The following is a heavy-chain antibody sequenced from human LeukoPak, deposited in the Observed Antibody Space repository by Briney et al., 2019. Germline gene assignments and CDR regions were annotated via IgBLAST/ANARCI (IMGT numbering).Heavy chain of an antibody. D-gene: IGHD1-26*01. CDR1: GGSISSGGYY. J-gene: IGHJ4*02. CDR2: IYYSGST. V-gene: IGHV4-31*03. Sequence: SETLSLTCTVSGGSISSGGYYWSWIRQHPGKGLEWIGYIYYSGSTYYNPSLKSRVIISVDTSKNQFSLKLSSVTAADTAVYYCARGGWGATDYWGQGTLVTVSS. CDR3: ARGGWGATDY.